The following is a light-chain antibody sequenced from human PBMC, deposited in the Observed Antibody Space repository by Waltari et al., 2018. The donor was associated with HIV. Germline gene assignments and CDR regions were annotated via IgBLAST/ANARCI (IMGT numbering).Light chain of an antibody. CDR3: QQNGGSPPVT. V-gene: IGKV3-20*01. CDR1: QRVSSTF. J-gene: IGKJ5*01. CDR2: AAS. Sequence: EVGFTQSTGTLSWSPAERATLSCRASQRVSSTFLAWYQQTPGQAPRRLIYAASSRATGIPDRFSGSGSGTDFTLTISGLEPEDFSCEYCQQNGGSPPVTFGQGTRLEIK.